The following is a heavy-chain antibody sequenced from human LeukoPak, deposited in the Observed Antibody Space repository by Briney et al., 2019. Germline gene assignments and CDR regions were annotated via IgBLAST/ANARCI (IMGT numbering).Heavy chain of an antibody. V-gene: IGHV1-46*01. J-gene: IGHJ5*02. CDR2: INPSGGST. CDR3: ARSSSSFRIWFDP. D-gene: IGHD6-6*01. CDR1: GYTFTSYY. Sequence: GASVKVSCKASGYTFTSYYMHWVRQAPGQGLEWMGIINPSGGSTSYAQKFQGRVTMTRDMSTSTVYMELSSLRSEDTAVYYCARSSSSFRIWFDPWGQGTLVTVSS.